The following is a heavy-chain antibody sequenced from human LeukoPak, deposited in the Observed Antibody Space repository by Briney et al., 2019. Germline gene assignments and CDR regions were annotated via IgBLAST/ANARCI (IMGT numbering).Heavy chain of an antibody. D-gene: IGHD2-15*01. V-gene: IGHV3-30*19. CDR3: AITPGVVVAAATGY. J-gene: IGHJ4*02. Sequence: GGALRLSRVPSRFTLSTYGMHWVRQTPGRGLGWGAVISYDGSNKYYADSVKGRFTISRDNSKNTLYLQMNSLRAEDTAVYYCAITPGVVVAAATGYWGQGTLVTVSS. CDR1: RFTLSTYG. CDR2: ISYDGSNK.